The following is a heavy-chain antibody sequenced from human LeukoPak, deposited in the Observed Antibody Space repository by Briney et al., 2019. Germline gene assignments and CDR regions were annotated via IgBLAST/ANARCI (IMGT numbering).Heavy chain of an antibody. J-gene: IGHJ4*02. CDR3: ARVASGTWYGDY. CDR1: GFTFSNYA. D-gene: IGHD6-13*01. V-gene: IGHV3-21*01. Sequence: GGSLRLSCAASGFTFSNYAMSWVRQAPGKGLEWVSSITSSSSYIYYADSVKGRFTISRDNPKNSLYLQMNSLRAEDTAVYYCARVASGTWYGDYWGQGTLVAVSS. CDR2: ITSSSSYI.